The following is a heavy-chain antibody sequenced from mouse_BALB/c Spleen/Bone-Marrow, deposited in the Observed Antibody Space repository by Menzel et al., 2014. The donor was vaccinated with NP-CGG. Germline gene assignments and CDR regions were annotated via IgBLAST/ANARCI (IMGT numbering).Heavy chain of an antibody. V-gene: IGHV2-2*02. Sequence: QVQLQQSGPGLVQPSQSLSITCTVSGFSLTSYGVHWVRQSPGKGLKWLGVIWSGGSTDYNAAFISRLSISKDNPKSQVFFKMNSLQANDTAIYYCARRLRYYAMDYWGQGTSVTVSS. CDR3: ARRLRYYAMDY. CDR2: IWSGGST. CDR1: GFSLTSYG. D-gene: IGHD2-2*01. J-gene: IGHJ4*01.